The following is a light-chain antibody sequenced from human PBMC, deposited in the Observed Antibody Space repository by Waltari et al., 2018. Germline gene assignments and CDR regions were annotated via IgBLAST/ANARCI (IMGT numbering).Light chain of an antibody. CDR3: SSYTSSTTPYV. CDR1: NSYVVGLYY. V-gene: IGLV2-14*01. Sequence: QSALTQPASVSGSPGPSITIPCTGTNSYVVGLYYVSWYQQRPGTPPKPMIYEVSHRPSGVSNRFSGSKSGNTASLTISGLQAEDEADYYCSSYTSSTTPYVFGTGTKVTVL. J-gene: IGLJ1*01. CDR2: EVS.